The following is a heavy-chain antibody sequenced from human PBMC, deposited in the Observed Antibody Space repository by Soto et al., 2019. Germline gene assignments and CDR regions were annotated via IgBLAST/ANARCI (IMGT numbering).Heavy chain of an antibody. V-gene: IGHV2-5*02. CDR3: AHGTIVYNYSYFDL. Sequence: QITLKESGPTLVKPTQTLTLTCTFSGFSLSTSGVGVGWIRPPPEKALECLALIYWADAKHYSPPLKSRLTITKDTSKNQVVLTMTNMDPVDTATYYGAHGTIVYNYSYFDLWGRGTLVTVSS. D-gene: IGHD1-26*01. CDR2: IYWADAK. CDR1: GFSLSTSGVG. J-gene: IGHJ2*01.